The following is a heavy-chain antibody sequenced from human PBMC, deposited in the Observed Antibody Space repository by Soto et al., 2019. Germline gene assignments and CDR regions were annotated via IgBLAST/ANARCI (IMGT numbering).Heavy chain of an antibody. CDR2: SNSDGRST. D-gene: IGHD6-13*01. CDR3: ARETSSWSLDY. CDR1: GFTFSTYW. V-gene: IGHV3-74*01. J-gene: IGHJ4*02. Sequence: GGSLRLSCAASGFTFSTYWMHWVRQAPGKGLVWVSRSNSDGRSTDHADSVKGRFTISRDNAKNTLYLQMNSLRVEDTAVYYCARETSSWSLDYWGQGMLVTVAS.